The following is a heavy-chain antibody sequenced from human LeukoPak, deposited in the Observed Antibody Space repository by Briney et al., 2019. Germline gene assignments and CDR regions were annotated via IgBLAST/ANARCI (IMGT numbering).Heavy chain of an antibody. CDR1: GDSISSSSYY. J-gene: IGHJ4*02. V-gene: IGHV4-39*01. CDR3: ATQFYTITIFGVVTLYYFDY. D-gene: IGHD3-3*01. CDR2: IYYSGST. Sequence: SETLSLTCTVSGDSISSSSYYWGWIRQPPGKGLEWIGSIYYSGSTYYNPSLKSRVTISVDTSKNQFSLKLSSVTAADTAVYYCATQFYTITIFGVVTLYYFDYWGQGTLVTVSS.